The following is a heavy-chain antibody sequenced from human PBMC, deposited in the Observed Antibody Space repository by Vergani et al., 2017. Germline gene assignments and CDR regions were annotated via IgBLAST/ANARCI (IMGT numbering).Heavy chain of an antibody. Sequence: EVQLVESGGGLVKPGGSLRLSCAASGFTFSSYSMNWVRQAPGKGLEWVSSISSSSSYIYYADSVKGRFTISRDNAKNSLYLQMNSLRAEDTAVYYCARLRPYSGSYSNPILNLDYWGQGTLVTVSS. V-gene: IGHV3-21*01. CDR3: ARLRPYSGSYSNPILNLDY. CDR1: GFTFSSYS. D-gene: IGHD1-26*01. J-gene: IGHJ4*02. CDR2: ISSSSSYI.